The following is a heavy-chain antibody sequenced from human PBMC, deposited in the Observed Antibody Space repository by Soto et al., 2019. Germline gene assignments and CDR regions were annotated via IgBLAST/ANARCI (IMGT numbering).Heavy chain of an antibody. Sequence: QLQLQESGPGLVKPSETLSLTCTVSGGSISSSSYYWGWIRQPPGKGLEWIGSIYYSGSTYYNPSLKSRVTISVDTSKNQFSLKLSSVTAADTAVYYRARHWDRYGDYYFDYWGQGTLVTVSS. V-gene: IGHV4-39*01. CDR1: GGSISSSSYY. J-gene: IGHJ4*02. CDR2: IYYSGST. D-gene: IGHD4-17*01. CDR3: ARHWDRYGDYYFDY.